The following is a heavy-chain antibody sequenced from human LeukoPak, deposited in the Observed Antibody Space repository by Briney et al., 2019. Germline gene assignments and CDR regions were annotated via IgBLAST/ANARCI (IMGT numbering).Heavy chain of an antibody. Sequence: GGSLRLSCAASGFTFSSYSMNWVRQAPGKGLEWVSQISSSTGIIYYADSVKGRFTISRDNAKNSLYLQMNSLRAEDTAVYYCARAYSYGNDYWGQGTLVTVSS. CDR3: ARAYSYGNDY. CDR1: GFTFSSYS. D-gene: IGHD5-18*01. V-gene: IGHV3-48*01. J-gene: IGHJ4*02. CDR2: ISSSTGII.